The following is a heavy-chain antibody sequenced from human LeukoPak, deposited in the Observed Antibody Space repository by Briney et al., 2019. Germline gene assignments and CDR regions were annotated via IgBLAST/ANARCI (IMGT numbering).Heavy chain of an antibody. D-gene: IGHD3-3*01. Sequence: GGSLRLSCAASGFTFSSYSMTWVRQAPGKGLEWVSSMSSCSRYIYYADSVRGRFTISRDNAKNSLYLLMNSLRAEDTAVYYCARDRPTGASRLFVVQWGQGTLVTVSS. CDR2: MSSCSRYI. V-gene: IGHV3-21*01. CDR3: ARDRPTGASRLFVVQ. CDR1: GFTFSSYS. J-gene: IGHJ4*02.